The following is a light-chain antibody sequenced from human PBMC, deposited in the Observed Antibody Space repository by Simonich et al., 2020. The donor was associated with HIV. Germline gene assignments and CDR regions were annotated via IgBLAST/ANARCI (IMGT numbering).Light chain of an antibody. CDR1: SSDVGGYTY. J-gene: IGLJ3*02. CDR2: DVS. V-gene: IGLV2-14*01. Sequence: QSALTQPASVSGSPGQSITISCTGTSSDVGGYTYVSWYQQHPGKAPKLMIYDVSKRPSGVSNRFSGSKSGNTASLTISGLQAEDEADYYCSSYTSSSTHWVFGGGTKLTVL. CDR3: SSYTSSSTHWV.